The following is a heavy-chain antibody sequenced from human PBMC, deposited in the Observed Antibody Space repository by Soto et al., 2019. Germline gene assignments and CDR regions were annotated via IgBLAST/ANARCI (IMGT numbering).Heavy chain of an antibody. D-gene: IGHD2-15*01. Sequence: QVQLQESGPRLVKPSETLSLTCTVSGDSISSYYWTWIRQPPGKGLEYIGYIYYSGRTYYNPSLKSRVTISVDTSKNPFSLNLGSVTAADTAVDYCARGHLGITTSGTWYDFDYWGQGTLVTVSS. CDR2: IYYSGRT. J-gene: IGHJ4*02. V-gene: IGHV4-59*01. CDR1: GDSISSYY. CDR3: ARGHLGITTSGTWYDFDY.